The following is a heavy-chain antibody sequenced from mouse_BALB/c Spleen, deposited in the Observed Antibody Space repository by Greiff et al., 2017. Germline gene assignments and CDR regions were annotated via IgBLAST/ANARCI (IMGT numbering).Heavy chain of an antibody. CDR3: ARSVGTTVEFAY. J-gene: IGHJ3*01. D-gene: IGHD1-1*01. CDR2: ISTYYGDA. V-gene: IGHV1S137*01. CDR1: GYTFTDYA. Sequence: VQLKESGAELVRPGVSVKISCKGSGYTFTDYAMHWVKQSHAKSLEWIGVISTYYGDASYNQKFKGKATMTVDKSSSTAYMELARLTSEDSAIYYCARSVGTTVEFAYWGQGTLVTVSA.